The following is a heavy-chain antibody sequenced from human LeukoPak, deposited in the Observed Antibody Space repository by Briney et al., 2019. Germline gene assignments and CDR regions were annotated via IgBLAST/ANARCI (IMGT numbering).Heavy chain of an antibody. CDR2: IDPGDSHA. J-gene: IGHJ4*02. Sequence: GESLKISCKGSGYNFSNYGIGWVRQMPGKGLEWMGLIDPGDSHAIYSPSFQGQVTISADKSISTAYLQWSSLKASDTAMHYCARPYGSGSYWGQGTLVTVST. CDR3: ARPYGSGSY. D-gene: IGHD3-10*01. V-gene: IGHV5-51*01. CDR1: GYNFSNYG.